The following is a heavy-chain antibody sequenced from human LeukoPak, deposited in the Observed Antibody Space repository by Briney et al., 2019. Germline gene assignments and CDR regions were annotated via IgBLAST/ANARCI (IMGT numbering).Heavy chain of an antibody. V-gene: IGHV3-33*06. CDR2: IWYDGSNK. CDR3: AKEGVSYYDSSGYSI. Sequence: GGSLRLSCAASGFTFSSYGMHWVRQAPGKGLEWVAVIWYDGSNKYYADSVKGRFTFSRDNSKNTLYLQMNSLRAEDTAVYYCAKEGVSYYDSSGYSIWGQGTMVTVSS. CDR1: GFTFSSYG. D-gene: IGHD3-22*01. J-gene: IGHJ3*02.